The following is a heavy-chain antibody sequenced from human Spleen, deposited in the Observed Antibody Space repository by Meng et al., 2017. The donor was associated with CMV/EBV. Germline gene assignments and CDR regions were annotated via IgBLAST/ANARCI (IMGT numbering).Heavy chain of an antibody. D-gene: IGHD2-8*02. CDR2: MRYDGSNK. CDR3: AKQLGRRVLVFYYYYGMDV. Sequence: GESLKISCAASGFTFSSYGMHWVRQAPGKGLEWVAFMRYDGSNKYYADSVKGRFTISRDNSKNTLYLQMNSLRAEDTAVYYCAKQLGRRVLVFYYYYGMDVWGQGTTVTVSS. V-gene: IGHV3-30*02. CDR1: GFTFSSYG. J-gene: IGHJ6*02.